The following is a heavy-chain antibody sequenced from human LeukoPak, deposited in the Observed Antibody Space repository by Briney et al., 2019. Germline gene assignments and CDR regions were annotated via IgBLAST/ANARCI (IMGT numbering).Heavy chain of an antibody. CDR3: ARAPEDYGDYYFDY. CDR2: IYHSGST. Sequence: PSETLSLTCAVYGGSFSGYYWSWIRQPPGKGLEWIGYIYHSGSTYYNPSLKSRVTISVDRSKNQFSLKLSSVTAADTAVYYCARAPEDYGDYYFDYWGQGTLVTVSS. D-gene: IGHD4-17*01. J-gene: IGHJ4*02. CDR1: GGSFSGYY. V-gene: IGHV4-30-2*01.